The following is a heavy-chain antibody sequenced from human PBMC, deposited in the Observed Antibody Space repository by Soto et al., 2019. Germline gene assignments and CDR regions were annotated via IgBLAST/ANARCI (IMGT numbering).Heavy chain of an antibody. V-gene: IGHV5-51*01. D-gene: IGHD2-8*01. CDR3: ARGRFCTFGACYFYDH. CDR1: GYNFRTSW. J-gene: IGHJ4*01. CDR2: IYPSDSDT. Sequence: PGESLKISCKGSGYNFRTSWIAWVRQMPGKGLEWMGIIYPSDSDTRYNPAFQGQVTISVDESASTAYLQWSSLKASDTATYYCARGRFCTFGACYFYDHWGHGTQVTVSS.